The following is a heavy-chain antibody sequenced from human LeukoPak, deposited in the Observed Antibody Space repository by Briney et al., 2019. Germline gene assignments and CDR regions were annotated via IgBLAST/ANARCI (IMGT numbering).Heavy chain of an antibody. V-gene: IGHV4-38-2*02. J-gene: IGHJ4*02. D-gene: IGHD5-24*01. CDR2: IYHSGST. Sequence: SETLSLTCPVSGYSISSGYYWGWIRQPPGKGLEWIGSIYHSGSTYYNPSLKSRVTISVDTSKNQFSLKLSSVTAADTAVYYCAREVGEDGYNPFDYWGQGTLVTVSS. CDR1: GYSISSGYY. CDR3: AREVGEDGYNPFDY.